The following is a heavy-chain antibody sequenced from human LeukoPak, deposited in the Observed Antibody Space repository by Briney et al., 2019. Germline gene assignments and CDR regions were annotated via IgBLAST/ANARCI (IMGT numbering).Heavy chain of an antibody. CDR2: ISYDGSNK. CDR1: GFTLSSYG. Sequence: PGGSLRLSCAASGFTLSSYGMHWVRQAPGKGLEWVAVISYDGSNKHYADSVKGRFTIPRDNSKNTLYLKMSSRRAEDTAMYYCAKAAGLKGSSFDYWGQGTLVTVSS. V-gene: IGHV3-30*18. CDR3: AKAAGLKGSSFDY. J-gene: IGHJ4*02. D-gene: IGHD3-10*01.